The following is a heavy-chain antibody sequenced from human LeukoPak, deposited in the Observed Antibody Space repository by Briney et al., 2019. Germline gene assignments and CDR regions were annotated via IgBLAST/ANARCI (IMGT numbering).Heavy chain of an antibody. D-gene: IGHD6-6*01. Sequence: SETLSLTCTVSGGSISSYYWGWIRQPAGKGLEWIGRIYTSGSTNYNPSLKSRVTMSVDTSKNQFSLKLSSVTAADTAVYYCVRVNKSGTSYSSSSGRWFDPWGQGTLVTVSS. V-gene: IGHV4-4*07. CDR3: VRVNKSGTSYSSSSGRWFDP. CDR1: GGSISSYY. J-gene: IGHJ5*02. CDR2: IYTSGST.